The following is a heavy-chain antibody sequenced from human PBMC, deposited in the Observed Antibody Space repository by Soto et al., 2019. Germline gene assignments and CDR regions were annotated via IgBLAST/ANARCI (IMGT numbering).Heavy chain of an antibody. J-gene: IGHJ4*02. CDR2: INPNSGAT. CDR1: GYTFTDYY. V-gene: IGHV1-2*02. D-gene: IGHD5-12*01. CDR3: ARAAPLRYSGYALDH. Sequence: QVQLVSSGAEVKKPGASVKVSCRASGYTFTDYYIHWVRQAPGQGLQWVGWINPNSGATEYAQKFQGRVTMTRDPSISTVYMEVTRLRSDDTVLYFCARAAPLRYSGYALDHWGQGTRVTVST.